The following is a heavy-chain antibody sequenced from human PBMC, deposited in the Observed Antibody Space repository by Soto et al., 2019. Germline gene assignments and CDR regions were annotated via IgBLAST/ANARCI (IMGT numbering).Heavy chain of an antibody. V-gene: IGHV3-48*02. D-gene: IGHD3-10*01. Sequence: EVQLVESGGGLVQPGGSLRLSCAASGFTFSSYSMNWVRQAPGKGLEWVSYISSSSSTIYYADSVKGRFTISRDNAKNSLYLQMNSLRDEYTAVYYCARDPLYYYGSGSFAPLYYYYGMDVWGQGTTVTVSS. CDR3: ARDPLYYYGSGSFAPLYYYYGMDV. CDR1: GFTFSSYS. CDR2: ISSSSSTI. J-gene: IGHJ6*02.